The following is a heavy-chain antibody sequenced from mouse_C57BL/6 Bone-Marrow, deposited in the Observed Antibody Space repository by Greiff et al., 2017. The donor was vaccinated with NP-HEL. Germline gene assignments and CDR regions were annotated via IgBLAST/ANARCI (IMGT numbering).Heavy chain of an antibody. Sequence: VQLQQSGPELVKPGASVKLSCKASGYTFTSYDINWVKQKPGQGLEWIGWIYPRDGSTKYNEKFKGKATLTVDTSSSTAYMELHSLTSEDSAVYFCARGGVTGTWGYFDYWGQGTTLTVSS. D-gene: IGHD4-1*01. CDR1: GYTFTSYD. CDR3: ARGGVTGTWGYFDY. V-gene: IGHV1-85*01. J-gene: IGHJ2*01. CDR2: IYPRDGST.